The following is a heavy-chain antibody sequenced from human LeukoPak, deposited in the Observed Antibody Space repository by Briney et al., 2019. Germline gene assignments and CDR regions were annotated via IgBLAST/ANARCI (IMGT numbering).Heavy chain of an antibody. CDR3: ARFNSGSYQHYFDY. V-gene: IGHV4-39*07. Sequence: SETLSLTCTVSGGSISSSSYYWGWIRQPPGKGLEWIGSIYYTGSTYYNPSLKSRVTMSVDTSKNQFSLQLNSVTAADTAMYYCARFNSGSYQHYFDYWGQGTLVTVSS. CDR2: IYYTGST. J-gene: IGHJ4*02. CDR1: GGSISSSSYY. D-gene: IGHD1-26*01.